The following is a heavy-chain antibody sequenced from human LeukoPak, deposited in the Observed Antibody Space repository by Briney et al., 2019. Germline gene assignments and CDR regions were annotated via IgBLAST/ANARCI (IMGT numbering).Heavy chain of an antibody. CDR1: GGSFSGYY. CDR3: ERGDYYGSGSYYNVDY. J-gene: IGHJ4*02. D-gene: IGHD3-10*01. V-gene: IGHV4-34*01. CDR2: INHSGST. Sequence: SETLSLTCAVYGGSFSGYYWSWIRQPPGKGLEWIGEINHSGSTNYNPSLKSRVTISVDTSKNQFSLKLSSVTAADTAVYYCERGDYYGSGSYYNVDYWGQGTLVTVSS.